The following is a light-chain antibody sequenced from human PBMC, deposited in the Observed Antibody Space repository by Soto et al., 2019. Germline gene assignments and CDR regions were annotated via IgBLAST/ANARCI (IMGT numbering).Light chain of an antibody. CDR3: QQHGSSPYT. Sequence: EIVLTQSPGTLALSPGERVTLSCRASQSVSSSYLAWYQQKPGQAPRLLIYDASIRATGIPDRFSGSGSGTDFTLTISRLEPEDFAAYYCQQHGSSPYTFGQGTKLEIK. V-gene: IGKV3-20*01. J-gene: IGKJ2*01. CDR2: DAS. CDR1: QSVSSSY.